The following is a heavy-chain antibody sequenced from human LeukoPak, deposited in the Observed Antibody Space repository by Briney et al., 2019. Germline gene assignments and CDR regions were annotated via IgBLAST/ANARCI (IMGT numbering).Heavy chain of an antibody. J-gene: IGHJ4*02. CDR3: ARSYGSGSSYYFDY. V-gene: IGHV1-69*13. CDR1: GGTVRRFG. CDR2: IIPIFGTT. D-gene: IGHD3-10*01. Sequence: GASVKVSCKASGGTVRRFGISWVRQAPGQGLEWMGGIIPIFGTTSYVQKFQGRVTINADESTSTAYMELSSLRSEDTAVYYCARSYGSGSSYYFDYWGQGTLVTVSS.